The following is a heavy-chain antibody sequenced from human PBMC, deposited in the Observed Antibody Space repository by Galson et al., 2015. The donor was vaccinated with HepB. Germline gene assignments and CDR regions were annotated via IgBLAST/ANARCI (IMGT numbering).Heavy chain of an antibody. CDR3: AKDSSSTSYEVFSELDS. CDR1: GYAFTGYY. J-gene: IGHJ4*02. V-gene: IGHV1-2*02. Sequence: SVKVSCKASGYAFTGYYLHWVRQAPGQGLEWLGWINPNTDDTNSAQKFQGKITMTRDTSIYTAYMELPSLRSDDAAVYFCAKDSSSTSYEVFSELDSWGQGTLVTVSS. CDR2: INPNTDDT. D-gene: IGHD6-13*01.